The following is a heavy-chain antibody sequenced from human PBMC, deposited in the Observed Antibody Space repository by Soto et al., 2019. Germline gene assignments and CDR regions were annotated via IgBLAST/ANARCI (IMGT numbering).Heavy chain of an antibody. CDR3: ARSSCYYYGMDV. V-gene: IGHV3-33*01. Sequence: QVQLVESGGGVVQPGRSLRLSCAASGFTFSSYGMHWVRQAPGKGLEWVAVIWYDGSNKYYADSVKGRFTISRDNSKNTLYLQMNSLRAEDTAVYYCARSSCYYYGMDVWGQGTTVTVSS. CDR1: GFTFSSYG. J-gene: IGHJ6*02. CDR2: IWYDGSNK.